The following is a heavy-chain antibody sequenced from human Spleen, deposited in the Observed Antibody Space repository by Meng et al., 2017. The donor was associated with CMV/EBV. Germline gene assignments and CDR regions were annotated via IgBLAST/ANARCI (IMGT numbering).Heavy chain of an antibody. CDR1: GYTFTGYY. V-gene: IGHV1-2*02. CDR3: ARDQLSYYGSGKRGFDP. J-gene: IGHJ5*02. D-gene: IGHD3-10*01. CDR2: INPNSGGT. Sequence: ASVKVSCKASGYTFTGYYMHWVRQAPGQGLEWMGWINPNSGGTNYAQKFQGRVTMTRDTSISTAYMELGRLRSDDTAVYYCARDQLSYYGSGKRGFDPWGQGTLVTVSS.